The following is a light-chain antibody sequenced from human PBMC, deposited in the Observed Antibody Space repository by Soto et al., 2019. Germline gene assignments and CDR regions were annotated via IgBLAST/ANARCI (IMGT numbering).Light chain of an antibody. CDR1: QGISSY. V-gene: IGKV1-8*01. Sequence: AIRMTQSPSSFSASTGDRVTITCRASQGISSYLAWYQQKPGKAPKLLIYAASTLQSGVPSRFSGSGSGTEFTLTISCLQAEDFATYDGQQYYSYPPWTFGQGTKVEIK. J-gene: IGKJ1*01. CDR3: QQYYSYPPWT. CDR2: AAS.